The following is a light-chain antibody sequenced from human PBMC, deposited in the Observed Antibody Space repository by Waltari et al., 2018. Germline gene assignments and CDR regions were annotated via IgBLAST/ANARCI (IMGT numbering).Light chain of an antibody. J-gene: IGLJ1*01. CDR1: SSNIGGHL. V-gene: IGLV1-51*01. CDR3: GTWDISLNGHI. Sequence: QSVLTQPPSVSGDPGQRVTISCTGSSSNIGGHLVYWYQQLPGSAPTVLIYDNNKRPSGFSDRFSGSKSGTSASLTITVLQPGDEADYYCGTWDISLNGHIFGPGTRLTVL. CDR2: DNN.